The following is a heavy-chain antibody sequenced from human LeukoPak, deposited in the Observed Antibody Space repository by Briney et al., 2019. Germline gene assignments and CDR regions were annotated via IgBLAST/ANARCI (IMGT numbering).Heavy chain of an antibody. V-gene: IGHV1-18*01. J-gene: IGHJ4*02. Sequence: ASVKVSCIASSYTLTSYSISWVRQAPGQGLEWMGWITTYNGNTHYAQKLQGRVTMTTETSTSTAYMDLRGLRSDDTAVYYCARGYDYGAYLGDFDYWGQGTLVTVSS. CDR3: ARGYDYGAYLGDFDY. D-gene: IGHD4-17*01. CDR2: ITTYNGNT. CDR1: SYTLTSYS.